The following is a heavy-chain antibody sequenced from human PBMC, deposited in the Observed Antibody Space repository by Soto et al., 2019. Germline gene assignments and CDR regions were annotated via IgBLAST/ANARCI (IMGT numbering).Heavy chain of an antibody. CDR1: GFSLSTTGVG. Sequence: QITLKESGPTLVRPTQTLTLTCTFSGFSLSTTGVGVGWIRQPPGKALEWLALIYWDDDKRYSPSLKSRLTITKDTSKNEVILTMPNMDPVDTATYSCAQRLRDYGLGRERATYFDPWGQGTLVTVSS. CDR3: AQRLRDYGLGRERATYFDP. CDR2: IYWDDDK. V-gene: IGHV2-5*02. J-gene: IGHJ5*02. D-gene: IGHD3-10*01.